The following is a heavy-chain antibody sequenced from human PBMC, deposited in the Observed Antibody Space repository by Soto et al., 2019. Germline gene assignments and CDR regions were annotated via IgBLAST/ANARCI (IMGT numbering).Heavy chain of an antibody. CDR3: ARVGSGWYYDY. D-gene: IGHD6-19*01. CDR1: GFSFSSYA. Sequence: VQLLESGGGLVQPGGSLRLSCAASGFSFSSYAMHWVRQAPGKGLEWVAVIWYDGSNKYYADSVKGRFTISRDNSKNTLYLQMNSLRAEDTAVYYCARVGSGWYYDYWGQGTLVTVSS. J-gene: IGHJ4*02. CDR2: IWYDGSNK. V-gene: IGHV3-33*08.